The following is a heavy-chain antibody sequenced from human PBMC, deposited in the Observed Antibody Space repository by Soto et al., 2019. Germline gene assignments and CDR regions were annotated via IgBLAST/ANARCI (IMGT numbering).Heavy chain of an antibody. CDR3: AKESMPEHYGDTLFDH. V-gene: IGHV3-23*01. J-gene: IGHJ4*02. D-gene: IGHD4-17*01. CDR1: GFSFSSYA. CDR2: FSAGGRA. Sequence: EVQLLESGGGLVQPGGSLRLSCEASGFSFSSYALSWVRQAPGKGLEWVSTFSAGGRAYYADSVKGRFTIAKDFSKNTWQLQTNSLRAEDTAVYYCAKESMPEHYGDTLFDHWGQGTRVTVSS.